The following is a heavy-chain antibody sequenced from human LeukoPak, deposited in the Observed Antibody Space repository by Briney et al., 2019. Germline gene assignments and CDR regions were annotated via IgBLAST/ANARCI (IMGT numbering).Heavy chain of an antibody. V-gene: IGHV4-30-4*01. Sequence: TLSLTCTVSGGSISSGDYYWSWIRQPPGKGLEWIGYIYYSGSTYYNPSLKSRVTISVDTSKNQFSLKLRSVTAADTAVYYCASSYGGELQADYWGQGTLVTVSS. D-gene: IGHD4/OR15-4a*01. CDR2: IYYSGST. J-gene: IGHJ4*02. CDR1: GGSISSGDYY. CDR3: ASSYGGELQADY.